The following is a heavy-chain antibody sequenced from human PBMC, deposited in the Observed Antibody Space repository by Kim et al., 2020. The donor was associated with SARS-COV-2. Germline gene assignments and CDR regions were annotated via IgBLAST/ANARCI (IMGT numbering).Heavy chain of an antibody. CDR1: GLTFSNYG. CDR2: ISYDGSTE. V-gene: IGHV3-30*18. Sequence: GGSLRLSCAASGLTFSNYGMHWVRQAPGKGLEWVADISYDGSTEYYADSVKGRFTISRDNSKNMLYLQMNSLRTEDTAVYYCAKGARFRGADHDYWGQGTLVFVSS. D-gene: IGHD3-10*01. CDR3: AKGARFRGADHDY. J-gene: IGHJ4*02.